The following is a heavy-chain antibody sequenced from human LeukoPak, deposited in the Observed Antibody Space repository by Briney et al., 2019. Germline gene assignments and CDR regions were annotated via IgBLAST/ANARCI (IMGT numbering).Heavy chain of an antibody. Sequence: PGGSLRLSRAASGFTFSSYSMNWVRQAPGKGLEWVSSISSSSSYIYYADSVKGRFTISRDNAKNSLYLQMNSLRAEDTAVYYCARDRDRSGWLSAFDIWGQGTMVTVSS. CDR2: ISSSSSYI. D-gene: IGHD6-19*01. J-gene: IGHJ3*02. V-gene: IGHV3-21*01. CDR1: GFTFSSYS. CDR3: ARDRDRSGWLSAFDI.